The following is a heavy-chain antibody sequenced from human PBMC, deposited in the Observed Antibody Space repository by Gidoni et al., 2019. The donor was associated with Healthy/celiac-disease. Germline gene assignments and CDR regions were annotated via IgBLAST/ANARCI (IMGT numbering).Heavy chain of an antibody. Sequence: EVQLVESGGGLVQPGGSLSLSCAASGSTFSSYDMHWVRQATGKGLEWFSAIGTAGDTYYPGSVKGRFTISRENAKNSLYLQMNSLRAGDTAVYYCARDRHYTGYFDLWGRGTLVTVSS. J-gene: IGHJ2*01. CDR3: ARDRHYTGYFDL. CDR2: IGTAGDT. CDR1: GSTFSSYD. V-gene: IGHV3-13*01. D-gene: IGHD4-4*01.